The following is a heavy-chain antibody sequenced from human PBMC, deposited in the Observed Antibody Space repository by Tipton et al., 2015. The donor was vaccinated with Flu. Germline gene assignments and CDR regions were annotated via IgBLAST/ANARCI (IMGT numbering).Heavy chain of an antibody. Sequence: LRLSCTVSGDSISSYYWSWIRQPPGKGLEWIGYIYSSGSTTYNPSLKSRVSMSADTSMNQFSLRLNSMTAADTAIYYCARVLAGHFGEGYFFDYWGQGALVTVSS. CDR1: GDSISSYY. D-gene: IGHD3-10*01. V-gene: IGHV4-59*01. CDR2: IYSSGST. CDR3: ARVLAGHFGEGYFFDY. J-gene: IGHJ4*02.